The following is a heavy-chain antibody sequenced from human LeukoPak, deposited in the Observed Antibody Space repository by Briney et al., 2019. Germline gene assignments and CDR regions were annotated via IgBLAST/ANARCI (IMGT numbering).Heavy chain of an antibody. J-gene: IGHJ5*02. CDR2: IYTSART. Sequence: SETLSLTCSVSGGSISSYHWSWIRQTPGKGLALIGNIYTSARTHYTPSLKSRVTISVDTSKNQFSLKLSSVTAADTAVYYCAGLSWWFDLWGQGTLVTVSS. CDR1: GGSISSYH. V-gene: IGHV4-4*09. CDR3: AGLSWWFDL.